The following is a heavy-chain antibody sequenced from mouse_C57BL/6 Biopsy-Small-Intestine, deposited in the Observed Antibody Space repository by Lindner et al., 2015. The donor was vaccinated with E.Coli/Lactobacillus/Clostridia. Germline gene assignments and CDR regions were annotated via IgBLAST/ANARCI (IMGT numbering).Heavy chain of an antibody. J-gene: IGHJ2*01. Sequence: VKVSCKASGYTFTSYAMNWVRQAPGQGLEWMGWINTNTGNPTYAQGFTGRFVFSLDTSVSTAYLQISSLKAEDTAVYYCARREKYDILTGYYRYYFDYWGQGTLVTVSS. D-gene: IGHD2-3*01. CDR2: INTNTGNP. V-gene: IGHV9-3*02. CDR3: ARREKYDILTGYYRYYFDY. CDR1: GYTFTSYA.